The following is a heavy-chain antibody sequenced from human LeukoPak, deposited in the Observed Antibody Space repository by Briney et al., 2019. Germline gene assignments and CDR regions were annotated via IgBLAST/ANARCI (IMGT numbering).Heavy chain of an antibody. Sequence: ASVKVSCKASGYTFTSYYMHWVRQAPGQGLEWRGIINPSGGSTSYAQKFQGRVTMTRDTSTSTVYMELSSLRSEDTAVYYCARDLLGYSGYDGGPFDYWGQGTLVTVSS. CDR1: GYTFTSYY. D-gene: IGHD5-12*01. CDR2: INPSGGST. CDR3: ARDLLGYSGYDGGPFDY. J-gene: IGHJ4*02. V-gene: IGHV1-46*01.